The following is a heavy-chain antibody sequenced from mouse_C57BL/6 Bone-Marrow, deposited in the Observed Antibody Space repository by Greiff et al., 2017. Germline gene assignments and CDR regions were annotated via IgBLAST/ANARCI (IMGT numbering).Heavy chain of an antibody. CDR1: GFTFNDYG. D-gene: IGHD1-1*01. J-gene: IGHJ3*01. CDR2: ISSGSSTI. CDR3: ARDYYGSSPPFAY. Sequence: EVKLVESGGGLVKPGGSLKLSCAASGFTFNDYGMHWVRQAPEKGLEWVAYISSGSSTIYYADTVKGRFTISRDNAKNTLFLQMTSLRSEDTAMYYCARDYYGSSPPFAYWGQGTLVTVSA. V-gene: IGHV5-17*01.